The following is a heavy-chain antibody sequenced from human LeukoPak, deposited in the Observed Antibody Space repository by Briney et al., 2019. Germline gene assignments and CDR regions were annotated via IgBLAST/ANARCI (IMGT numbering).Heavy chain of an antibody. J-gene: IGHJ4*02. CDR2: IYSGGST. CDR1: GFTFSNAW. V-gene: IGHV3-66*01. CDR3: ARGGPIAVAGIDY. D-gene: IGHD6-19*01. Sequence: HPGGSLRLSCVTSGFTFSNAWMSWVRQAPGKGLEWVSVIYSGGSTYYADSVKGRFTISRDNSKNTLYLQMNSLRAEDTAVYYCARGGPIAVAGIDYWGQGALVTVSS.